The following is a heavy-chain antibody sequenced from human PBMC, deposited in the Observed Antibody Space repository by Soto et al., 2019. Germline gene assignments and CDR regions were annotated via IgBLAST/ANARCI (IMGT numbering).Heavy chain of an antibody. CDR2: IIPIFGTA. Sequence: ASVKVSCKASGGTFSSYAISWVRQAPGQGLEWMGGIIPIFGTANYAQKFQGRVTITADESTSTAYMELSSLRSEDTAVYYCGLEVVPAAIGHHTTPTAEYFQHWGQGTLVTVSS. J-gene: IGHJ1*01. CDR1: GGTFSSYA. V-gene: IGHV1-69*13. D-gene: IGHD2-2*02. CDR3: GLEVVPAAIGHHTTPTAEYFQH.